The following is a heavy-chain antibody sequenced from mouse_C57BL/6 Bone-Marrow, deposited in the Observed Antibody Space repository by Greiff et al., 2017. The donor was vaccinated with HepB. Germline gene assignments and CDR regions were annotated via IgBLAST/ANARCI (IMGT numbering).Heavy chain of an antibody. CDR3: TTGGFFDS. CDR1: GFNIKDTY. J-gene: IGHJ2*01. Sequence: VQLQQSGAELVRPGASVRFSCTASGFNIKDTYRHWVKQRPHKGLGGIGWIDPEKGETEYASKFQGRATITADTSSNTAYLQLSSLTSEDTAVYYCTTGGFFDSWGQGTTLTVSS. CDR2: IDPEKGET. V-gene: IGHV14-4*01.